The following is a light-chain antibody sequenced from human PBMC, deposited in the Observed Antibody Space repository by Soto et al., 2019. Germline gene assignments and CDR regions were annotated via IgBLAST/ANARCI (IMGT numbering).Light chain of an antibody. Sequence: QLVLTQPASVSGSPGQYIATSCTGVRTDVADGYDYVPWYQQHPGQAPQLIIYDVSNQPSGVSDRFSGSKSGNTASLTISGLQAEDEAEYYCTSYTSSTPYYDCGTGTKVTFL. CDR3: TSYTSSTPYYD. J-gene: IGLJ1*01. V-gene: IGLV2-14*03. CDR2: DVS. CDR1: RTDVADGYDY.